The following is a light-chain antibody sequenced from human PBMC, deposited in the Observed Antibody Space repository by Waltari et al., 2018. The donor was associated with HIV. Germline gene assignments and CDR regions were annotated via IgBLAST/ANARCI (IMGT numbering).Light chain of an antibody. CDR2: DVS. CDR3: SSYTSSSSVV. J-gene: IGLJ2*01. V-gene: IGLV2-14*03. CDR1: SSDVGGYTY. Sequence: QSALTPPASVSGSPGQSITISCTGTSSDVGGYTYVSWYQQHPGKAPKLMIYDVSNRPSGVSNRFSGSKSGNTASLTISGLQAEDEADYYCSSYTSSSSVVFGGGTKLTVL.